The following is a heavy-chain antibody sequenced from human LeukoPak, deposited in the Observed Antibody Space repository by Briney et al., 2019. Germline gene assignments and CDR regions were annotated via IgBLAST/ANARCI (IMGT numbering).Heavy chain of an antibody. V-gene: IGHV4-39*07. CDR3: ARDVLAYCGGDCYSGYFDY. Sequence: SETLSLTCTVSGGSISNTAYYWGWIRQPPGKGLEWIGSLSYSGSPYYNPSLKSRVTISGDMSKNQISLKLSSVTAADTAVYYCARDVLAYCGGDCYSGYFDYWGQGTLVTVSS. CDR2: LSYSGSP. CDR1: GGSISNTAYY. D-gene: IGHD2-21*02. J-gene: IGHJ4*02.